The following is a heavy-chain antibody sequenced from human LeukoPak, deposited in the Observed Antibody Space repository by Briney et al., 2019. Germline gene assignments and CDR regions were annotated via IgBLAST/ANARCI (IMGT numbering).Heavy chain of an antibody. V-gene: IGHV1-18*01. D-gene: IGHD1-1*01. Sequence: ASVKVSCKASGYTFTSYDINWVRQATGQGLEWMGWISSYNGNTKYAEKLQGRVTMTTDTSTSTAYMELRSLRSDDTAVYYCARVQLERSGEPFDYWGQGTLVTVSS. CDR3: ARVQLERSGEPFDY. CDR1: GYTFTSYD. J-gene: IGHJ4*02. CDR2: ISSYNGNT.